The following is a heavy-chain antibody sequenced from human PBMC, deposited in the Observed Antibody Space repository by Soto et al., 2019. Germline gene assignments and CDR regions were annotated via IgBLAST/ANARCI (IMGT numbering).Heavy chain of an antibody. Sequence: QVQLVQSGAEVKKPGSSVKVSCKASGGTFSSYAINWVRQAPGQGLEWMGGIIPIFGTADYAQKLQGRVTITADESTSRAYMELSRLRSEYTAVYYCARTVAGIVYYYYGMVVWGQGTTVTVSS. V-gene: IGHV1-69*12. CDR2: IIPIFGTA. CDR1: GGTFSSYA. CDR3: ARTVAGIVYYYYGMVV. J-gene: IGHJ6*02. D-gene: IGHD6-19*01.